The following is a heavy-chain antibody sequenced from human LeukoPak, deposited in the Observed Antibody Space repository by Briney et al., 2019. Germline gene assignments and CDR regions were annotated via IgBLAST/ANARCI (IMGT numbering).Heavy chain of an antibody. CDR2: INPNSGGT. CDR1: GYTFTGYY. J-gene: IGHJ4*02. CDR3: ARGIRLLAAAGTGTGTNY. Sequence: ASVKVSCKASGYTFTGYYMHWVRQAPGQGLEWMGWINPNSGGTNYAQKFQGRVTMTRDTSISTAYMELSRLRSDDTAAYYCARGIRLLAAAGTGTGTNYWGQGTLVTVSS. V-gene: IGHV1-2*02. D-gene: IGHD6-13*01.